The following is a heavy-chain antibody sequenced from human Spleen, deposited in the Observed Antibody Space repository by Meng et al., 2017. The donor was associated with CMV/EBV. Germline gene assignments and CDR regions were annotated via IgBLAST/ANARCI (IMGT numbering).Heavy chain of an antibody. CDR2: IYYSGST. CDR1: SSGGYY. CDR3: ARGLSPIDSSGYYLYFDY. D-gene: IGHD3-22*01. V-gene: IGHV4-31*02. J-gene: IGHJ4*02. Sequence: SSGGYYWSWIRQHPGKGLEWIGYIYYSGSTYYNPSLKSRVTISVDTSKNQFSLKLSSVTAADTAVYYCARGLSPIDSSGYYLYFDYWGQGTLVTVSS.